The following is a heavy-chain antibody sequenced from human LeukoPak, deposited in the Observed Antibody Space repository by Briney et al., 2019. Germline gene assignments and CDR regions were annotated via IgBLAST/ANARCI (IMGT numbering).Heavy chain of an antibody. CDR2: IYYSGST. J-gene: IGHJ4*02. Sequence: SETLSLTCTVSGGSISSTSYYWGWIRQPPGKGLEWIGSIYYSGSTYYNPSLKSRVTISVDTSKNQFSLKLSSVTAADTAVYYCARHSLGYYYDSSGYYGSDYWGQGTLVTVSS. V-gene: IGHV4-39*01. CDR1: GGSISSTSYY. D-gene: IGHD3-22*01. CDR3: ARHSLGYYYDSSGYYGSDY.